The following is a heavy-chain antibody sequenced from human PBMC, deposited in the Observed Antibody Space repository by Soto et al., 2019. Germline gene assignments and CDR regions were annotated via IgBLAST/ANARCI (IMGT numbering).Heavy chain of an antibody. Sequence: SETLSLTCTVSGASISSYYWSWVRQPPGKGLEWIGYMDYSGTKNNPSLKSRVTLSMDTSKNQFSLKLSSVTAADTAVYYCARDQPGSPVFDRAFDIWGQGTMVTVSS. V-gene: IGHV4-59*01. J-gene: IGHJ3*02. CDR1: GASISSYY. D-gene: IGHD1-26*01. CDR2: MDYSGT. CDR3: ARDQPGSPVFDRAFDI.